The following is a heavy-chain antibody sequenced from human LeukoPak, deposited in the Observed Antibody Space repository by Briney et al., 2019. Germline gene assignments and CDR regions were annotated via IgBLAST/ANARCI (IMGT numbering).Heavy chain of an antibody. CDR1: GGSISSSSYY. CDR2: IYYSGST. Sequence: PSETLSLTCTVSGGSISSSSYYWGWIRQPPGKGLEWIGSIYYSGSTYYNPSLKSRVTISEDTSKNQLSLKLSSVTAADTAVYYCARVGRFGELWAFDIWGQGTMVTVSS. CDR3: ARVGRFGELWAFDI. J-gene: IGHJ3*02. V-gene: IGHV4-39*07. D-gene: IGHD3-10*01.